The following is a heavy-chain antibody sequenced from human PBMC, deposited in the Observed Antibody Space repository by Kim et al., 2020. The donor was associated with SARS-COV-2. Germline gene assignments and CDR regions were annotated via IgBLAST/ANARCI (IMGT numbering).Heavy chain of an antibody. V-gene: IGHV3-23*01. CDR1: GFSFSAYA. D-gene: IGHD1-1*01. J-gene: IGHJ4*02. CDR3: VKAPTGIRFHFDS. CDR2: ITDNGGNT. Sequence: GGSLRLSCAASGFSFSAYAMTWVRQAPARGLEWVATITDNGGNTYYADSVRGRFTISRDNPQNTLYLQMNNLGAHDTAIYYCVKAPTGIRFHFDSWGQGTLVTVSP.